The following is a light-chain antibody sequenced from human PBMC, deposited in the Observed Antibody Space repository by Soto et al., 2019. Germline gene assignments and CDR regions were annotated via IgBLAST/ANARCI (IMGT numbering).Light chain of an antibody. Sequence: QSALTQPRSVSGSPGQSVSVSCTGTSSDIGGYNSVSWYQQHPGKAPKLMIYEIDNRPSGVSDRFSGSKSGNTASLTISGLQAEDEAAYYCSAYRRGIIVFGGGTKLTVL. CDR3: SAYRRGIIV. J-gene: IGLJ2*01. V-gene: IGLV2-14*01. CDR2: EID. CDR1: SSDIGGYNS.